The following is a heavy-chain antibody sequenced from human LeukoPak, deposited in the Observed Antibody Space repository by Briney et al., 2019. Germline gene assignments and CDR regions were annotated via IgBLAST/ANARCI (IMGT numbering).Heavy chain of an antibody. D-gene: IGHD1-7*01. J-gene: IGHJ4*02. CDR1: GGSISSYY. CDR2: IYTSGST. CDR3: AGSRRTTGDFDY. Sequence: PSETLSLTCTVSGGSISSYYWSWIRQPAGKGLEWIGRIYTSGSTNYNPSLKSRVTISVDTSKDQFSLKLSSVTAADTAVYYCAGSRRTTGDFDYWGQGTLVTVSS. V-gene: IGHV4-4*07.